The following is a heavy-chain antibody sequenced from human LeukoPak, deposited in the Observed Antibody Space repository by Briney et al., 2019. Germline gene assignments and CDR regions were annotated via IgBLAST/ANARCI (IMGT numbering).Heavy chain of an antibody. D-gene: IGHD2-2*01. CDR3: ARGPGYCSSTSCLFFDY. CDR1: GFTFSSYS. CDR2: ISSSSSYI. J-gene: IGHJ4*02. Sequence: GGSLRLSCAASGFTFSSYSMNWVRQAPGKGLEWVSSISSSSSYIYYAGSVKGRFTISRDNAKNSLYLQMNSLRAEDTAVYYCARGPGYCSSTSCLFFDYWGQGTLVTVSS. V-gene: IGHV3-21*01.